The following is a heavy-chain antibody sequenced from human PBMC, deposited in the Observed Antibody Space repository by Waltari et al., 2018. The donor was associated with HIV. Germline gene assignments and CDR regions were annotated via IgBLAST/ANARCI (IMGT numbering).Heavy chain of an antibody. D-gene: IGHD2-2*01. CDR2: IYYDGSHK. V-gene: IGHV3-30*18. CDR1: GFTFSHYG. J-gene: IGHJ4*02. CDR3: AKDSGWGDEMKTAAA. Sequence: QVQLVESGGGVVQPGRSLRLSCATSGFTFSHYGMHWVRQAPGKGLECVAVIYYDGSHKFYADSVKGRFTISRDNSKNTLYLQMNSLRGQDTAIYYCAKDSGWGDEMKTAAAWGQGTLVTVSS.